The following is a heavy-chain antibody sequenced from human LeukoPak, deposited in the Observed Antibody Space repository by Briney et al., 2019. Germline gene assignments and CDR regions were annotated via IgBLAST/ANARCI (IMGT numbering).Heavy chain of an antibody. CDR2: VSNRGNT. Sequence: PSETLSLTCTVSGGSISSSSYYWGWIRQPPGTGLEWIGSVSNRGNTYYKPSLKSRATISVDTSKNQISLRLTSVTAADTALYYCAILRWLQLTDSWGQGTLVTVSS. CDR3: AILRWLQLTDS. J-gene: IGHJ5*01. V-gene: IGHV4-39*01. CDR1: GGSISSSSYY. D-gene: IGHD5-24*01.